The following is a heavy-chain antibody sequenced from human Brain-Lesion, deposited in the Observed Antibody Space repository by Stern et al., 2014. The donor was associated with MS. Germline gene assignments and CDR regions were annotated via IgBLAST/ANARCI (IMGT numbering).Heavy chain of an antibody. CDR1: GFSFSTYA. J-gene: IGHJ1*01. V-gene: IGHV3-23*04. Sequence: EVQLVESGGGLVQPGGSLRLSCAASGFSFSTYAMSWVRQTPGKGLQWVSVISGGGCPTYYADSVKGRFTISRDNSKNTLYLQMDSLRADDTAVYYCAKWPHHIAVAGTRYFQHWGQGTLVTVSS. CDR3: AKWPHHIAVAGTRYFQH. D-gene: IGHD6-19*01. CDR2: ISGGGCPT.